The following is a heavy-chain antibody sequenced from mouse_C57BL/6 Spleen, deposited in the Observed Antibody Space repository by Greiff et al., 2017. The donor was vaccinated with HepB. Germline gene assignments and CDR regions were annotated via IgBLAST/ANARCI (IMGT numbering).Heavy chain of an antibody. Sequence: EVQVVESGGGLVQPGGSLKLSCAASGFTFSDYYMYWVRQTPEKRLKWVAYISNGGGSTYYPDTVKGRFTISRDNAKNTLYLQMSRLKSEDTAMYYCARLYSNNWYFDVWGTGTTVTVSS. CDR1: GFTFSDYY. J-gene: IGHJ1*03. CDR2: ISNGGGST. D-gene: IGHD2-5*01. CDR3: ARLYSNNWYFDV. V-gene: IGHV5-12*01.